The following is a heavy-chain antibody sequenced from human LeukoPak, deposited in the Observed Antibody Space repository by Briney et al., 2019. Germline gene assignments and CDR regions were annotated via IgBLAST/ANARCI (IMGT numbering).Heavy chain of an antibody. CDR3: AYDFWSSYYTGGNY. CDR1: GFTFSSYA. J-gene: IGHJ4*02. Sequence: GGSLRLSCAASGFTFSSYAMSWVRQAPGKGLEWVSAISGSGGSTYYADSVKGRFTISRDNSKNTLYLQMNSLRAEDTAVYYCAYDFWSSYYTGGNYWGQGTLVTVSS. D-gene: IGHD3-3*01. V-gene: IGHV3-23*01. CDR2: ISGSGGST.